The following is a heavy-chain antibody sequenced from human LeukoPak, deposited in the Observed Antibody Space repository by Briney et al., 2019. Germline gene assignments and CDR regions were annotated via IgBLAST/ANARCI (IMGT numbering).Heavy chain of an antibody. J-gene: IGHJ2*01. CDR1: GFTFASYG. D-gene: IGHD1-26*01. Sequence: PRGSLRLSCTASGFTFASYGMARGSQSPGKGLERVASIYGSGIEPFYADSVKARFTVSRDNSKNTLYLQLSSLRAEDTAVYYCAKSGVWSGSWSYWHLDLWGCGTLVTVSS. V-gene: IGHV3-23*01. CDR2: IYGSGIEP. CDR3: AKSGVWSGSWSYWHLDL.